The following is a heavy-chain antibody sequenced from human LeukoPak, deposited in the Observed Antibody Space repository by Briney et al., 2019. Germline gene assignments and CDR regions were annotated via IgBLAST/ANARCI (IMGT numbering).Heavy chain of an antibody. CDR3: ARDHYYDSSGYRQPFDP. J-gene: IGHJ5*02. V-gene: IGHV4-34*01. D-gene: IGHD3-22*01. CDR2: INHSGST. CDR1: GGSFSGHY. Sequence: PSETLSLTCAVYGGSFSGHYWSWLRQPPGKGLEWIGEINHSGSTNYNPSLKSRVTISVDTSKNQFSLKLSSVIAADTAVYYCARDHYYDSSGYRQPFDPWGQGTLVTVSS.